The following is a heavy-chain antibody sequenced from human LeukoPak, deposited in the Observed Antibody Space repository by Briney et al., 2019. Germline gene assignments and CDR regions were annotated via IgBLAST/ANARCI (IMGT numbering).Heavy chain of an antibody. CDR1: GFTVSSNY. J-gene: IGHJ3*02. D-gene: IGHD3-22*01. V-gene: IGHV3-53*01. Sequence: GGSLRLSCAASGFTVSSNYMSWVRQAPGKGLEWVSVIYSGGSTYYADSVKGRFTISRDNSKNTLYLQMNSLRAEDTAVYYCAKDRPLVIVVGPRQDAFDIWGQGTMVTVSS. CDR3: AKDRPLVIVVGPRQDAFDI. CDR2: IYSGGST.